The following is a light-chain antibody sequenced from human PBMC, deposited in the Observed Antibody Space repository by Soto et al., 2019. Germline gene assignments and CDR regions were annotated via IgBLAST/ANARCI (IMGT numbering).Light chain of an antibody. V-gene: IGLV2-11*01. CDR1: SSDVGGYNY. Sequence: SALTQPRSVSGSPGQSVTISCTGTSSDVGGYNYVSWYLQHPGKAPKVMIYDVSKRPSGVPDRFSGSKSGNTASLTISGLRAEDEADYYCNSYTSSTAYVFGTGTKVTVL. CDR3: NSYTSSTAYV. CDR2: DVS. J-gene: IGLJ1*01.